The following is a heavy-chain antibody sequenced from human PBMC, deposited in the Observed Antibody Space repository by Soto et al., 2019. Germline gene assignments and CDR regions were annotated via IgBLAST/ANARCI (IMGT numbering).Heavy chain of an antibody. V-gene: IGHV3-30-3*01. CDR3: ARYPQGSYCYIYH. CDR1: RFTFSRYA. Sequence: GGCLGLSCAASRFTFSRYALHCVRQAPRPGQEWGTIISTDENSKHYADSVKGRFTISRDNSKNTLFLQMNSRRAEDTAVYYCARYPQGSYCYIYHWGQGVRVTV. J-gene: IGHJ5*02. CDR2: ISTDENSK. D-gene: IGHD3-10*01.